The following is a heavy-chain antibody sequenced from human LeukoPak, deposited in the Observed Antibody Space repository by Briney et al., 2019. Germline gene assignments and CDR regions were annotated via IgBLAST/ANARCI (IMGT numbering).Heavy chain of an antibody. CDR1: GYTFTSYG. V-gene: IGHV1-18*01. Sequence: ASVKVSCKASGYTFTSYGISWVRQAPGQGLEWMGWISAYNGNTNYAQKLQGRVTMTTDTPTSTAYMELRSLRSDDTAVYYCAREGDTAMANYYYYGMDVWGQGTTVTVSS. J-gene: IGHJ6*02. D-gene: IGHD5-18*01. CDR3: AREGDTAMANYYYYGMDV. CDR2: ISAYNGNT.